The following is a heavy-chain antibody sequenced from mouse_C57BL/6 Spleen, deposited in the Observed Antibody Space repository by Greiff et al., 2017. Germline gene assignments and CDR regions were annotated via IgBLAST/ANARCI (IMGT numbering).Heavy chain of an antibody. Sequence: QVQLQQPGAELVMPGASVKLSCKASGYTFTSYWMHWVKQRPGQGLEWIGEIDPSDSYANYNQKFKGKSTLTVDKSSSTAYMQLSSLTSEDSAVYYGARADGYYTHAMDYWGQGTSVTVSS. CDR1: GYTFTSYW. D-gene: IGHD2-3*01. CDR2: IDPSDSYA. V-gene: IGHV1-69*01. J-gene: IGHJ4*01. CDR3: ARADGYYTHAMDY.